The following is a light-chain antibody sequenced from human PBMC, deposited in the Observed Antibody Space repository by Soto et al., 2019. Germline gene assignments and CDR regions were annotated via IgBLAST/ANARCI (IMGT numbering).Light chain of an antibody. CDR1: SSDVGGYNY. V-gene: IGLV2-14*01. Sequence: ALTQPASVSGSPGQSITISCTGTSSDVGGYNYVSWYQHHPGKAPKLMIYEVNNRPSGVSNRFSGSKSGNTASLTISGLQAEDEADYYCSSYTSSSTLVVFGGGTKLTVL. CDR3: SSYTSSSTLVV. J-gene: IGLJ2*01. CDR2: EVN.